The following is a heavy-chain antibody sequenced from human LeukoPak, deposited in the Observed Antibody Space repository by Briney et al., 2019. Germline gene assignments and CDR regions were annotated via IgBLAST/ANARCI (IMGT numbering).Heavy chain of an antibody. Sequence: VGALRLSCAASGFTFSSYAMSWVRQAPGKGREWVSAISGSGGSTYYAGPVKGRFTISRDNSKNTLYLQMNSLRAEDTAVYYCAKFQLLFPNFDYWGQGTLVTVSS. CDR1: GFTFSSYA. V-gene: IGHV3-23*01. J-gene: IGHJ4*02. D-gene: IGHD2-2*01. CDR3: AKFQLLFPNFDY. CDR2: ISGSGGST.